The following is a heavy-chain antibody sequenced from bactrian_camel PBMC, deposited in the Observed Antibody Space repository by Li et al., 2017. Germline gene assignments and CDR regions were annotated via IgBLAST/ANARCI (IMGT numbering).Heavy chain of an antibody. Sequence: VQLVESGGGSVQAGGSLRLSCAASGFFDNMHCMGWFRQAPGKGLEWVSGINSGGGSTYYADSVKGRFTISSAGNTLYLQMNSLKPEDTAIYYCAAGGGCNSAMHAKYWGQGTQVTVS. J-gene: IGHJ4*01. D-gene: IGHD3*01. CDR2: INSGGGST. CDR3: AAGGGCNSAMHAKY. CDR1: GFFDNMHC. V-gene: IGHV3S40*01.